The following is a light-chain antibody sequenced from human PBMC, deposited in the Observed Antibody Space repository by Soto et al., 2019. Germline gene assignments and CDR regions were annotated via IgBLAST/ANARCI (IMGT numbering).Light chain of an antibody. CDR1: QGVSSNY. V-gene: IGKV3-20*01. Sequence: EIVLTQSPGTLSLSPGERATLSCRASQGVSSNYLAWYQQKSGQAPRLLLYGTSSRATGIPERFSGSGSGRDFTLTISRLEPEDFAVYYCQHYGSSRTFGQGTKV. CDR2: GTS. J-gene: IGKJ1*01. CDR3: QHYGSSRT.